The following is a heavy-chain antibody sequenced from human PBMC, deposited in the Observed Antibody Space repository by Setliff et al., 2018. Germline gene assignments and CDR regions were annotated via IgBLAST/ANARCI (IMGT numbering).Heavy chain of an antibody. V-gene: IGHV3-48*04. J-gene: IGHJ4*02. D-gene: IGHD3-9*01. Sequence: PGESLKISCAASGFTFSSYSINWVRQAPGKGLEWVSYISSSSSTIYYADSVKGRFTISRDNAKNSLYLRMNSLRAEDTAVYYCARGLKLRYFDWPIDYWGQGTLVTVSS. CDR1: GFTFSSYS. CDR2: ISSSSSTI. CDR3: ARGLKLRYFDWPIDY.